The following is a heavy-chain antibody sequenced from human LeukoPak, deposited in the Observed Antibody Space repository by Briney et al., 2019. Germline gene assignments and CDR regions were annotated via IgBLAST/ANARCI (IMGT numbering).Heavy chain of an antibody. CDR2: IRPSGDNT. Sequence: GGSLRLSCAASGFTFSSYDMTWVRQAPGRGLEWVSSIRPSGDNTYYRDSVKGRFTISRDNSKNTVYLQMNNMRVDDTAAYYCARVAGWHWFDPWGQGTLVTVSS. V-gene: IGHV3-23*01. CDR3: ARVAGWHWFDP. CDR1: GFTFSSYD. J-gene: IGHJ5*02. D-gene: IGHD6-19*01.